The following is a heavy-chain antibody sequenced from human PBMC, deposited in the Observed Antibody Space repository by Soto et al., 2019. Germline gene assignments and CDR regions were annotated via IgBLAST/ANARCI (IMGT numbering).Heavy chain of an antibody. CDR2: INPNSGGT. V-gene: IGHV1-2*04. CDR3: ERDSYSSSSLDYYYGMDV. CDR1: GYTFTGYY. D-gene: IGHD6-6*01. Sequence: ASVKVSCKASGYTFTGYYMHWVRQAPGQGLEWMGWINPNSGGTNYAQKFQGWVTMTRDTSISTAYMELSRLRCDDTAVDYCERDSYSSSSLDYYYGMDVWGQGTTVTVSS. J-gene: IGHJ6*02.